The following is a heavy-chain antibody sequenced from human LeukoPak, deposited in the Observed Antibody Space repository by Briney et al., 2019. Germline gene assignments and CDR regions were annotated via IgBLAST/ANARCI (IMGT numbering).Heavy chain of an antibody. J-gene: IGHJ4*02. CDR2: INPNSGGT. V-gene: IGHV1-2*06. CDR3: ARAASGSYFDVLIDY. D-gene: IGHD1-26*01. Sequence: ASVKVSCKASGYTFTGYYMHWVRQAPGQGLEWMGRINPNSGGTNYAQKFQGRVTITRDTSISTAYMELSRLRSDDTAVYDCARAASGSYFDVLIDYWGQGTLVTVSS. CDR1: GYTFTGYY.